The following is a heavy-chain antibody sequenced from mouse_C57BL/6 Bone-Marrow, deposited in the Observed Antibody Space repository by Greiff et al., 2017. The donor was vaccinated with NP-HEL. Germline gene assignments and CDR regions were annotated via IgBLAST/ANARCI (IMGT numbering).Heavy chain of an antibody. CDR2: INPGSGGT. D-gene: IGHD1-1*01. CDR1: GYAFTNYL. Sequence: VQLQQSGAELVRPGTSVKVSCKASGYAFTNYLIEWVKQRPGQGLEWIGVINPGSGGTNYNEKFKGKATLTADKSSSTAYMQLSSLTSEDSAVYICARYYYGSGKYFDVWGTGTTVTVSS. J-gene: IGHJ1*03. V-gene: IGHV1-54*01. CDR3: ARYYYGSGKYFDV.